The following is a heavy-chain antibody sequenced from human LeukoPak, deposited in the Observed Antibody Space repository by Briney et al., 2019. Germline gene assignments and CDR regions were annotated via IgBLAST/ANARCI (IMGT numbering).Heavy chain of an antibody. Sequence: GASVQVSCKASGYTFTSYYFYWGRRATRQGLEWMGWVNPNSGNTGSAEKFQGRVTMTRNTSISTAYMELSSLRSEDTAVYYCARSSPADYGDYVDYYYYYGIDVWGQGTTVTVSS. CDR1: GYTFTSYY. J-gene: IGHJ6*02. D-gene: IGHD4-17*01. CDR2: VNPNSGNT. V-gene: IGHV1-8*01. CDR3: ARSSPADYGDYVDYYYYYGIDV.